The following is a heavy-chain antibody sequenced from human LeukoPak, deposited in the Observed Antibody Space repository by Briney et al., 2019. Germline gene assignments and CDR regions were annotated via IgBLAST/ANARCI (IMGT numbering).Heavy chain of an antibody. D-gene: IGHD6-6*01. CDR3: ARGQRIAARPNDAFDI. CDR1: GGSISSYY. Sequence: SETLSLTCTVSGGSISSYYWSWIRQPAGKGLEWIGRIYTSGSTNYNPSLKSRVTMSVDTSKNQFSLKLSPVTAADTAVYYCARGQRIAARPNDAFDIWGQGTMATVSS. J-gene: IGHJ3*02. V-gene: IGHV4-4*07. CDR2: IYTSGST.